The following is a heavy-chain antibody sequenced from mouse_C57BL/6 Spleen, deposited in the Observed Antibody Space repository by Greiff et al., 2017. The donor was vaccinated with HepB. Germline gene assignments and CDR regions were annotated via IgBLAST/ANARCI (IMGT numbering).Heavy chain of an antibody. CDR1: GYSFSSYW. Sequence: VQLQQSGAELVKPGASVKISCKASGYSFSSYWMNWVKQRPGKGLEWIGQIYPGDGDTNYNGKFKGKATLTADKSSSTAYMQLSSLTSADSAVYFCARSEWGLFYAMDYWGQGTSVTGSS. D-gene: IGHD1-1*01. V-gene: IGHV1-80*01. J-gene: IGHJ4*01. CDR2: IYPGDGDT. CDR3: ARSEWGLFYAMDY.